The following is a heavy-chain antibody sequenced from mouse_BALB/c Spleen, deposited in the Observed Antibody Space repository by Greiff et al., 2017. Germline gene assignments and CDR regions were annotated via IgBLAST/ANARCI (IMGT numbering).Heavy chain of an antibody. D-gene: IGHD2-4*01. Sequence: EVKLVESGGGLVKPGGSLKLSCAASGFAFSSYDMSWVRQTPEKRLEWVAYISSGGGSTYYPDTVKGRFTISRDNAKNTLYLQMSSLKSEDTAMYYCARHGVITTSRYWYFDVWGAGTTVTVSS. CDR2: ISSGGGST. J-gene: IGHJ1*01. V-gene: IGHV5-12-1*01. CDR3: ARHGVITTSRYWYFDV. CDR1: GFAFSSYD.